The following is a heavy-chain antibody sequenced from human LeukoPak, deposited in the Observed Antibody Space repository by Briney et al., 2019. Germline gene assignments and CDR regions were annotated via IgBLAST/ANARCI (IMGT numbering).Heavy chain of an antibody. Sequence: PSETLSLTCAVYGGSFSGYYWSWIRQPPGKGLEWIGEIYHSGGTNYNPSLKSRVTISVDTSKNQFSLKLSSVTAAETAVYYCARRYTNYAPLDYWGQGTLVTVSS. D-gene: IGHD1-1*01. CDR3: ARRYTNYAPLDY. V-gene: IGHV4-34*01. J-gene: IGHJ4*02. CDR1: GGSFSGYY. CDR2: IYHSGGT.